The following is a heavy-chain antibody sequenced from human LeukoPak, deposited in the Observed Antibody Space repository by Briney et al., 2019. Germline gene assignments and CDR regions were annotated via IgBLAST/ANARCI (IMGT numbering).Heavy chain of an antibody. D-gene: IGHD6-13*01. J-gene: IGHJ4*02. CDR3: ARVYYSSPRAWFDY. V-gene: IGHV1-18*01. CDR1: GYIFTNYG. Sequence: SVKVSCKASGYIFTNYGISWVRQAPGQGLEWMGWISAYNGDTNHAQNLQGRVTMTRDTSTSTAYMELRSLRSEDSAVYYCARVYYSSPRAWFDYWGQGTLVTASS. CDR2: ISAYNGDT.